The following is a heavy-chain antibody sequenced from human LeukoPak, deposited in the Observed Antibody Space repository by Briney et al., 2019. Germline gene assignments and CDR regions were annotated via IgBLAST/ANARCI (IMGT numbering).Heavy chain of an antibody. CDR2: IYSGGET. V-gene: IGHV3-53*01. Sequence: PGGSLRLSCAASGFTVSSNYMSWVRQAPGKGLEWVSVIYSGGETHYADSLKGRFTISRDNSKNTYYLQMNNLRAEDTAVYYCARDGELGSPADAFDIWGQGTMVTVSS. CDR1: GFTVSSNY. J-gene: IGHJ3*02. D-gene: IGHD1-26*01. CDR3: ARDGELGSPADAFDI.